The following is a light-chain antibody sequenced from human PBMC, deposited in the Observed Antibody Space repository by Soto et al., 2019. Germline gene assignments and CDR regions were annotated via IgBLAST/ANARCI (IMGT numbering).Light chain of an antibody. V-gene: IGLV2-14*01. Sequence: QSVLTQPRSVSGSPGQSVTISCTGTSRDVGGYNSVSWYQQHPGKAPKLMIYEVTNRPSGVSHRFSGSRSGNTASLTISGLQAEDEADYYCSSYTSGTTLYVFGTGTKVTV. CDR1: SRDVGGYNS. CDR2: EVT. CDR3: SSYTSGTTLYV. J-gene: IGLJ1*01.